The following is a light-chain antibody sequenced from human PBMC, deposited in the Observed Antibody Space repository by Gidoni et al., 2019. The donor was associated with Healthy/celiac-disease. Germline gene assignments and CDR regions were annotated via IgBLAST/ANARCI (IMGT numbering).Light chain of an antibody. CDR1: QSLLHSNGYNY. CDR3: MQALQTPEFT. CDR2: LGS. Sequence: IVMTQSPLSLPVTPGEPASISCRSSQSLLHSNGYNYLDWYLQKPGQSPQLLIYLGSNRASGVPDRFSGSGSGTDFTLKISRVEAEDVGVYYCMQALQTPEFTFGPGTKVDIK. J-gene: IGKJ3*01. V-gene: IGKV2-28*01.